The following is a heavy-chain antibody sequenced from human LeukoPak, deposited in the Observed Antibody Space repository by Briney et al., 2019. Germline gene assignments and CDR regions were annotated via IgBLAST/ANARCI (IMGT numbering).Heavy chain of an antibody. CDR2: MNPNSGNT. Sequence: ASVKVSCKASGYTFTSYGISWVRQATGQGLEWMGWMNPNSGNTGYAQKFQGRVTMTRNTSISTAYMELSSLRSEDTAVYYCARRSYCSGGSSYSDYYMDVWGKGTTVTISS. CDR3: ARRSYCSGGSSYSDYYMDV. CDR1: GYTFTSYG. V-gene: IGHV1-8*02. D-gene: IGHD2-15*01. J-gene: IGHJ6*03.